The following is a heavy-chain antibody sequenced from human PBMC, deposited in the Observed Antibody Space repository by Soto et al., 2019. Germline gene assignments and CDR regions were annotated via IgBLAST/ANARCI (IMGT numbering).Heavy chain of an antibody. CDR1: GGSISSYY. V-gene: IGHV4-59*01. CDR3: ARGLGYCSGGSCSYYFDY. CDR2: IYYSGST. D-gene: IGHD2-15*01. J-gene: IGHJ4*02. Sequence: LSLTCTVSGGSISSYYWSLIRQPPGKGLEWIGYIYYSGSTNYNPSLKSRVTISVDTSKNQFSLKLSSVTAADTAVYYCARGLGYCSGGSCSYYFDYWGQGTLVTVSS.